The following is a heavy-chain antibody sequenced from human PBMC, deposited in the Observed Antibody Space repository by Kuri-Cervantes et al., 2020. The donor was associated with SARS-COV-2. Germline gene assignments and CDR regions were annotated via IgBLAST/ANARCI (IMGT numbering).Heavy chain of an antibody. CDR3: ARGVTIFGVVSYYYYMDV. CDR1: GYTLTELS. Sequence: ASVNVSCKVSGYTLTELSMHWVRQAPGKGLEWMGGFDPEDGETIYAQKFQGRVTMTEDTSTDTAYMELSSLRSDDTAAYYCARGVTIFGVVSYYYYMDVWGKGTTVTVSS. J-gene: IGHJ6*03. V-gene: IGHV1-24*01. CDR2: FDPEDGET. D-gene: IGHD3-3*01.